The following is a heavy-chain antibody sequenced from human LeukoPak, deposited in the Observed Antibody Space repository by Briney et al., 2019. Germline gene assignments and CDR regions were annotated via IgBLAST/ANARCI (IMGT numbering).Heavy chain of an antibody. CDR2: ISSNGGST. CDR1: GFAFSSYA. CDR3: AREGVGRYYYYYYMDV. V-gene: IGHV3-64*01. J-gene: IGHJ6*03. Sequence: GGSLRLSCAASGFAFSSYAMHWVRQAPGKGLEYVSAISSNGGSTYYANSEKGRFTISRDNSKNTLYLQMGSLRAEDMAVYYCAREGVGRYYYYYYMDVWGKGATVTVSS. D-gene: IGHD3/OR15-3a*01.